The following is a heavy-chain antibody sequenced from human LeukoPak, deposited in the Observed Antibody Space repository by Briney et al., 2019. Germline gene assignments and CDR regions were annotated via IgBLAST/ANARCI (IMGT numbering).Heavy chain of an antibody. CDR3: ARVAEYSSPGVGMDV. V-gene: IGHV3-74*01. CDR2: INSDGSST. CDR1: GFTFSSYW. J-gene: IGHJ6*02. D-gene: IGHD6-6*01. Sequence: GGSLRLSCAASGFTFSSYWMHWVRQAPGKGLVWVSRINSDGSSTSYADSVKGRFTISRDNAKNTLYLQMNGLRAEDTAVYYCARVAEYSSPGVGMDVWGQGTTVTVSS.